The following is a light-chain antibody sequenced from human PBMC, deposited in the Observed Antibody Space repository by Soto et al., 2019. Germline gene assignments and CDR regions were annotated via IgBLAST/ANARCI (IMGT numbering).Light chain of an antibody. CDR1: SSDVGSYNL. CDR3: CSYAGRSFYV. J-gene: IGLJ1*01. Sequence: QSALTQPASVSGSPGQSITISCTGTSSDVGSYNLVSWYHQHPGKAPKLMISEVSKRPSGVSNRFSGSKSGNTASLTISGLQAEDEADYYFCSYAGRSFYVCGTGTQLTVL. CDR2: EVS. V-gene: IGLV2-23*02.